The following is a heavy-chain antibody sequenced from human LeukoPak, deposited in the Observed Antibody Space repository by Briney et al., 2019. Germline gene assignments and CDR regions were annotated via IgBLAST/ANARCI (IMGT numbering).Heavy chain of an antibody. J-gene: IGHJ4*02. CDR2: IYTSGST. CDR1: GGSISSGSYY. Sequence: SETLSLTCTVPGGSISSGSYYWSWIRQPAGKGLEWIGRIYTSGSTNYNPSLKSRVTISVDTSKNQFSLKLSSVTAADTAVYYCARGQWLVGGDYFDYWGQGTLVTVSS. CDR3: ARGQWLVGGDYFDY. V-gene: IGHV4-61*02. D-gene: IGHD6-19*01.